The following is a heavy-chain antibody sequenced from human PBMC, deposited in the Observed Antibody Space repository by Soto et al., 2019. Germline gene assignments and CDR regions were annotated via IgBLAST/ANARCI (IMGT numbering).Heavy chain of an antibody. V-gene: IGHV1-69*02. D-gene: IGHD2-21*02. CDR3: ASGCGGDGPNFDC. CDR1: GGTFSSYT. CDR2: IIPILGIA. Sequence: QVQLVQSGAEVKKPGSSVKVSCKASGGTFSSYTISWVRQAPGQGLEWMGRIIPILGIANYAQKFQGRVTIPADKSTSTAYMELSSLRSEHAAVYYCASGCGGDGPNFDCWGQVTLVTVSS. J-gene: IGHJ4*02.